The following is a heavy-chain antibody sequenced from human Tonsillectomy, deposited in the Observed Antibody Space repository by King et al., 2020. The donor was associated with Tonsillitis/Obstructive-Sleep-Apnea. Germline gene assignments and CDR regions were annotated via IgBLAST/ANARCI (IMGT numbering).Heavy chain of an antibody. CDR1: GFSFTSRA. V-gene: IGHV3-23*04. J-gene: IGHJ4*02. CDR3: AKDHPSSGWPAFDS. D-gene: IGHD6-19*01. CDR2: INNGGNI. Sequence: VQLVESGGGLVQPGGSLRLSCAASGFSFTSRALSWVRQTPDRGLEWVSSINNGGNIYYGGSVKGRFTISRDISKSTLYLQMNDLRAEDTAVYYCAKDHPSSGWPAFDSWGQGTLVIVSS.